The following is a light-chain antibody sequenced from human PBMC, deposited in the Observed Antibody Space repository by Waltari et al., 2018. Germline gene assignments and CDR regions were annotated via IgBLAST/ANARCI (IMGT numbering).Light chain of an antibody. CDR1: RSNVENNA. CDR3: AAWDDSLNGWV. CDR2: YDD. V-gene: IGLV1-36*01. Sequence: QSVLTQPPSVSAAPRQRVTISCSGSRSNVENNAVNWYQFLPEKPPRLLIYYDDLLPSGVSGRFSGSKSGTSASLAISVLQSEDEAEYYCAAWDDSLNGWVFGGGTKLTVL. J-gene: IGLJ3*02.